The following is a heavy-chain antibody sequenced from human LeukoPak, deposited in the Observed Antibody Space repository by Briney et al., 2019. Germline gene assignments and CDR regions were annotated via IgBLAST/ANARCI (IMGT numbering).Heavy chain of an antibody. D-gene: IGHD6-19*01. Sequence: GGSLRLSCAASGFTFDDYAMHRVRQAPGKGLEWVSLISWDGGSTYYADSVKGRFTISRDNSKNSLYLQMNSLRAEDTALYYCAKDKDFDSSGWYSSFDYWGQGTLVTVSS. CDR3: AKDKDFDSSGWYSSFDY. V-gene: IGHV3-43D*04. J-gene: IGHJ4*02. CDR1: GFTFDDYA. CDR2: ISWDGGST.